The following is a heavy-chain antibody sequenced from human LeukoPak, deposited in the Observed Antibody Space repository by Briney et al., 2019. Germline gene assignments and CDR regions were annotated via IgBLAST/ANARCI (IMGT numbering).Heavy chain of an antibody. CDR1: GYTFTSYH. Sequence: GASVKVSCKTSGYTFTSYHINWVRQATGQGLEWMGWMNPYSGDRGYAQKFQGRVSITSDTSISTAYMELSSLRPEDTAVYFCARTTSLTASGYDYWGQGTLVTVSS. CDR3: ARTTSLTASGYDY. D-gene: IGHD4-17*01. J-gene: IGHJ4*02. V-gene: IGHV1-8*03. CDR2: MNPYSGDR.